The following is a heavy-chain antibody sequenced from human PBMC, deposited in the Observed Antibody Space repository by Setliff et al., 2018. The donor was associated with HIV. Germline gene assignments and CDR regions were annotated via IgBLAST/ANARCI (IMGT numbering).Heavy chain of an antibody. V-gene: IGHV1-2*04. CDR1: AYTFTFYY. D-gene: IGHD3-3*01. CDR3: ARVFYSRGSGYYKGLDY. J-gene: IGHJ4*02. Sequence: ASVKVSCKASAYTFTFYYMHWVRQAPGQGLEWMGWINPNSGGTNYAQKFQGWVTMTRDTSISTAYMELSSLRSEDTALYYCARVFYSRGSGYYKGLDYWGQGTLVTVSS. CDR2: INPNSGGT.